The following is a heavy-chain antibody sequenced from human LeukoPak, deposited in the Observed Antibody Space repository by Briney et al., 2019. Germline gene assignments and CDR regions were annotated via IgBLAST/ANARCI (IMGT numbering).Heavy chain of an antibody. J-gene: IGHJ4*02. CDR2: ISGSGGST. V-gene: IGHV3-23*01. CDR3: AKDRSCISGLCHEDFDY. CDR1: GSIFSSSA. D-gene: IGHD2-8*01. Sequence: GGSLRLSCAASGSIFSSSAMIWVRQAPGKGLEWVSTISGSGGSTYYADSVKGRFTISRDNSKNTVYPQMNSLRAEDTAVYYCAKDRSCISGLCHEDFDYWGQGTLVTVSS.